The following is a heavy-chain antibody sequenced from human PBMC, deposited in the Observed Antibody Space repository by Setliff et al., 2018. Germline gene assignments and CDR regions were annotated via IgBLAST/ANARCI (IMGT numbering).Heavy chain of an antibody. V-gene: IGHV1-69*05. J-gene: IGHJ6*03. CDR2: TIPNFGTT. D-gene: IGHD5-18*01. Sequence: SVKVSCKASGGTFSSYGISWERQAPGQGLEWLGGTIPNFGTTNYAQEFQGRVTIITDESTSTAYMELSSLRFEDTAVYYCAREGVDTRSSTDYRYYMDVWGKGTTVTVSS. CDR3: AREGVDTRSSTDYRYYMDV. CDR1: GGTFSSYG.